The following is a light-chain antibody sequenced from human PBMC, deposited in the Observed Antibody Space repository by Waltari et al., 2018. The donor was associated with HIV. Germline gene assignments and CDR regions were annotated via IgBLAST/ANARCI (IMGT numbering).Light chain of an antibody. CDR1: QAISTY. CDR2: SAY. Sequence: DIQMTQSPSSLSASLGDSVVITCRASQAISTYLNWSQQKQGKAPVLLVYSAYTLQPGAPSRFRGAGSGRDFSLSISGLQTEDFATYFCQQSYGSPFNFGPGT. V-gene: IGKV1-39*01. CDR3: QQSYGSPFN. J-gene: IGKJ3*01.